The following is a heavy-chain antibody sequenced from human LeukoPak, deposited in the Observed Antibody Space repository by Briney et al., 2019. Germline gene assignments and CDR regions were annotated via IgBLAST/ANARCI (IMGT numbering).Heavy chain of an antibody. CDR1: GFTFRNHG. CDR2: IWYDGSNQ. J-gene: IGHJ4*02. V-gene: IGHV3-33*01. Sequence: GGPLRLSCAASGFTFRNHGMHWVRQAPRKGLEWVAVIWYDGSNQLYADSVKGRFTISRDNSKNTLHLQMNSLRAEDTAVYYCARDRQLQYFDYWGQGTLVTVSS. D-gene: IGHD3-9*01. CDR3: ARDRQLQYFDY.